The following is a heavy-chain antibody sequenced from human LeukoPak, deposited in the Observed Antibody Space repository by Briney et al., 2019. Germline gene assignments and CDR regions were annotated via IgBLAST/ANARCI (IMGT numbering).Heavy chain of an antibody. J-gene: IGHJ4*02. Sequence: ASVKVSCKASGYTFSSYDINWVRQATGQGLEWMGWMNPNSGNTGYAQKFQGRVTITRNTSISTAYMELSSLRSEDTAVYYCARGERSGWYLVFVDYWGQGTLVTVSS. CDR1: GYTFSSYD. V-gene: IGHV1-8*03. CDR3: ARGERSGWYLVFVDY. D-gene: IGHD6-19*01. CDR2: MNPNSGNT.